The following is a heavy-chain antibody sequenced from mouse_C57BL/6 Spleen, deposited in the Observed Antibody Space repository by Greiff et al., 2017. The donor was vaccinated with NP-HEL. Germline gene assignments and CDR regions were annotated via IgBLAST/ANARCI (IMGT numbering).Heavy chain of an antibody. J-gene: IGHJ3*01. D-gene: IGHD2-4*01. CDR2: IDPEDGDT. CDR3: TTSSLYYDYDWFAY. Sequence: EVQLQQSGAELVRPGASVKLSCTASGFNIKDYYMHWVKQRPEQGLEWIGRIDPEDGDTEYAPQFQGKATMTADTSSNAAYLQLSSLTSEDTAVYYCTTSSLYYDYDWFAYWGQGTLVTVSA. V-gene: IGHV14-1*01. CDR1: GFNIKDYY.